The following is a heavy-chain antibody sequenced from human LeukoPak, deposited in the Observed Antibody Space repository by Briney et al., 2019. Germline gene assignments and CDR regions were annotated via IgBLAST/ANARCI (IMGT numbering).Heavy chain of an antibody. CDR1: GFTFSVYS. J-gene: IGHJ4*02. V-gene: IGHV3-21*01. Sequence: PGGSLRLSCAASGFTFSVYSMSWIRQAPEKGLEWVSSISSTTYTYYADSVKGRFTISRDNSKNSLYLQMNSLRAEDTAVYYCARGSSSLDYWGQGTLVTVSS. CDR2: ISSTTYT. D-gene: IGHD6-13*01. CDR3: ARGSSSLDY.